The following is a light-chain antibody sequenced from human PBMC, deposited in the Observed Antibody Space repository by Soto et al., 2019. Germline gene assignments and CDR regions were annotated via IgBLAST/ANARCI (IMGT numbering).Light chain of an antibody. CDR3: CSYADNYSYV. CDR2: DVS. Sequence: QSALAQPASVSGSPGQSITISCTGTSSDVGAYNSVSWYQQHPHKAPKLMTYDVSKRPSGVPDRFSGSKSGNTASLTISGLQAEDEADYYCCSYADNYSYVFGTGTKVTVL. J-gene: IGLJ1*01. V-gene: IGLV2-11*01. CDR1: SSDVGAYNS.